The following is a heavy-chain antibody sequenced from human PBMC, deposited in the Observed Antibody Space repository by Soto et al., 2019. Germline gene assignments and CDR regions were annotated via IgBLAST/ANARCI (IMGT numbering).Heavy chain of an antibody. CDR2: ISGYNGNT. J-gene: IGHJ4*02. CDR1: GYTFSSYG. D-gene: IGHD6-19*01. Sequence: QVQLVQSGAEVKKPGASVKVSCKASGYTFSSYGISWVRQAPGQGLEWMGWISGYNGNTDYAQNLQGRVTMTTDTFTSTAYMELRSLRSDDTAVYYCASARGQWLGTTEYDCWGQGTLVTVSS. CDR3: ASARGQWLGTTEYDC. V-gene: IGHV1-18*01.